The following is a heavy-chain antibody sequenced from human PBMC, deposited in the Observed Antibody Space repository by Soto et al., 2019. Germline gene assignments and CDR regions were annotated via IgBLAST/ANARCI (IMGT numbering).Heavy chain of an antibody. V-gene: IGHV4-39*01. CDR2: IHYSGNT. Sequence: SETLSLTCNVSGASVSSDNYYWGWIRQPPGKGLEWIGNIHYSGNTAYNPSLKSRVITSVDTSKNQFSLKLTSVTAADTAVYSCARLRSGPDDGWYWAFDYWGHGTLVTV. D-gene: IGHD6-19*01. CDR3: ARLRSGPDDGWYWAFDY. J-gene: IGHJ4*01. CDR1: GASVSSDNYY.